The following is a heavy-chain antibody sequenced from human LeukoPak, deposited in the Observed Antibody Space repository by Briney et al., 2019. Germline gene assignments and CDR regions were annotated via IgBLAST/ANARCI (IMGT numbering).Heavy chain of an antibody. CDR3: ARLSGGGHISGWSKNWFDS. V-gene: IGHV5-51*01. Sequence: GESLKISCKGSGYSFTTYWIAWVRQMPGKGLEWMAIIYPGDSESRYSPSFQGQVTISADKSISTAYLQWSSLKASDTAMYYCARLSGGGHISGWSKNWFDSWGQGTLVTVSS. D-gene: IGHD6-19*01. CDR1: GYSFTTYW. CDR2: IYPGDSES. J-gene: IGHJ5*01.